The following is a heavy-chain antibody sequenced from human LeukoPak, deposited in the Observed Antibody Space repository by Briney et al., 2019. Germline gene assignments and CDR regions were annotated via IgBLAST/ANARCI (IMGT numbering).Heavy chain of an antibody. V-gene: IGHV3-30*02. CDR3: AHGSMYQLDY. J-gene: IGHJ4*02. CDR1: GFTFSSYG. CDR2: IRYDGNIK. Sequence: GGSLRLSCGASGFTFSSYGMLWVRQSPGKGLEWVAFIRYDGNIKFYADSMKGRFTISRDNAKNTLYLQMNSLRAEDTAVYYCAHGSMYQLDYWGQGTLVTVSS. D-gene: IGHD2-2*01.